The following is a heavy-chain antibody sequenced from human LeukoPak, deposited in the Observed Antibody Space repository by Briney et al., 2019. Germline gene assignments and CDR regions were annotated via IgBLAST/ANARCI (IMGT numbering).Heavy chain of an antibody. CDR2: IYTSGST. J-gene: IGHJ4*02. CDR3: ARGSGSYYES. D-gene: IGHD1-26*01. CDR1: GGSISSGSYY. V-gene: IGHV4-61*02. Sequence: SQTLSLTCTVSGGSISSGSYYWSWIRQPAGKGLEWIGRIYTSGSTNYNPSLKSRVTISVDTSKNQFSLKLSSVAAADTAVYYCARGSGSYYESWGQGTLVTVSS.